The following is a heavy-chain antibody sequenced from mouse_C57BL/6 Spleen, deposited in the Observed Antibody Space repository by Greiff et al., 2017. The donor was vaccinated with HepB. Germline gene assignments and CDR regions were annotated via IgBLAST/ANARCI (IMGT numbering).Heavy chain of an antibody. V-gene: IGHV1-39*01. D-gene: IGHD2-4*01. CDR1: GYSFTDYN. CDR2: INPNYGTT. Sequence: VHVKQSGPELVKPGASVKISCKASGYSFTDYNMNWVKQSNGKSLEWIGVINPNYGTTSYNQKFKGKATLTVDQSSSTAYMQLNSLTSEDSAVYYCARGDYGGDWYFDVWGTGTTVTVSS. J-gene: IGHJ1*03. CDR3: ARGDYGGDWYFDV.